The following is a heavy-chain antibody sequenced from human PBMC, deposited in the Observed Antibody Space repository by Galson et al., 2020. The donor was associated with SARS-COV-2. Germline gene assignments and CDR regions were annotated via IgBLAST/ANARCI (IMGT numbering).Heavy chain of an antibody. CDR1: GGSISSSSYY. Sequence: SETLSLTCTVSGGSISSSSYYWGWIRQPPGKGLEWIGTIYYSGNTYNNPSLKSRVTISVDTSKNQFSLKLTSVTAADTAVYYCASLLISSRWFADYFQHWGQGTLVTVSS. CDR3: ASLLISSRWFADYFQH. V-gene: IGHV4-39*07. CDR2: IYYSGNT. D-gene: IGHD6-13*01. J-gene: IGHJ1*01.